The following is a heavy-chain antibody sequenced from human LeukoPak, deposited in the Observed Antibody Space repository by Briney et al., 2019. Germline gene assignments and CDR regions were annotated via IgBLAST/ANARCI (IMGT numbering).Heavy chain of an antibody. CDR1: GFTFSTYS. CDR2: ISVSGSYT. J-gene: IGHJ6*02. V-gene: IGHV3-11*03. Sequence: PGGSLRLSCSASGFTFSTYSMHWVRQAPGKGLEWISYISVSGSYTNYADSVKGRFTISRDNAKNSLYLQMISLRAEDTAVYYCARCGTPNNYYGYGVDVWGQGTTVIVSS. CDR3: ARCGTPNNYYGYGVDV. D-gene: IGHD1-26*01.